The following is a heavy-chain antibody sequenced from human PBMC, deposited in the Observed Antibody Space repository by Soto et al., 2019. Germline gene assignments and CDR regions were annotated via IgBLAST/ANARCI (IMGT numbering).Heavy chain of an antibody. CDR1: GYSFTSYW. Sequence: GESLKISCKGSGYSFTSYWNGWVRQMPGKGLEWMGIIYPGDSDTRYSPSFQGQVTISADKSISTAYLQWSSLKASDTAMYYCARRGGGYCSSTSCYPPFGMDVWGQGTTVTVSS. D-gene: IGHD2-2*03. J-gene: IGHJ6*02. CDR3: ARRGGGYCSSTSCYPPFGMDV. CDR2: IYPGDSDT. V-gene: IGHV5-51*01.